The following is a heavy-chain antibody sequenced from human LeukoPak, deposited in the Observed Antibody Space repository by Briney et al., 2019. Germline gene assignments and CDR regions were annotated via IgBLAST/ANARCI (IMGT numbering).Heavy chain of an antibody. CDR3: TTDYYDSSGYSTGYYFDY. D-gene: IGHD3-22*01. J-gene: IGHJ4*02. Sequence: GGSLRLSCASSGFTFSNAWMNWVRQAPGKGLEWVGRIKSKTDGGSTDYAAPVKGRFTISRDDSKNTLYLQMNSLKTEDTAVYYCTTDYYDSSGYSTGYYFDYWGQGTLVTVSS. CDR1: GFTFSNAW. CDR2: IKSKTDGGST. V-gene: IGHV3-15*07.